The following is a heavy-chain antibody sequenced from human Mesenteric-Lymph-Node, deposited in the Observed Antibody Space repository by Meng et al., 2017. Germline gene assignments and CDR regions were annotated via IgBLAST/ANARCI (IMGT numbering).Heavy chain of an antibody. CDR1: GFTFDDYG. J-gene: IGHJ4*02. D-gene: IGHD5-18*01. V-gene: IGHV3-20*04. CDR2: INWNGGST. CDR3: AKGGYSFGYNDY. Sequence: GESLKISCAASGFTFDDYGMSWVRQAPGKGLEWVSGINWNGGSTGYADSVKGRFTISRDNSKNTLYLQMSSLRAEDTAIYYCAKGGYSFGYNDYWGQGTLVTVSS.